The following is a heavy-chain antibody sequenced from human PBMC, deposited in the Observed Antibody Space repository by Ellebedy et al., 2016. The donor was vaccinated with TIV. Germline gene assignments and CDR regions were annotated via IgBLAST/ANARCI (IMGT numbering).Heavy chain of an antibody. CDR3: ASDRGSGWYGGGIDDY. V-gene: IGHV3-30*03. D-gene: IGHD6-19*01. CDR2: ISYDGSNK. CDR1: GFTFSSYG. J-gene: IGHJ4*02. Sequence: GESLKISXAASGFTFSSYGMHWVRQAPGKRLEWVAVISYDGSNKYYADSVKGRFTISRDNSKNTLYLQMNSLRAEDTAVYYCASDRGSGWYGGGIDDYWGQGTLVTVSS.